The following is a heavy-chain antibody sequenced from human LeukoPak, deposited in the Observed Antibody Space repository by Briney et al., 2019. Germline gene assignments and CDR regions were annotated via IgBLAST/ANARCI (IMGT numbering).Heavy chain of an antibody. V-gene: IGHV4-39*01. CDR3: ARLVTDALFAVIPRHWFIR. CDR2: IYYSGNT. Sequence: PSETLSLTCTVSGGSISSASYYWGWIRQPPGKGLEWIGTIYYSGNTYYNPSLESRITLSVDPSRHQFSLKMTSVTAADTAVYYCARLVTDALFAVIPRHWFIRWGQASLVTVSS. J-gene: IGHJ5*02. CDR1: GGSISSASYY. D-gene: IGHD3-3*01.